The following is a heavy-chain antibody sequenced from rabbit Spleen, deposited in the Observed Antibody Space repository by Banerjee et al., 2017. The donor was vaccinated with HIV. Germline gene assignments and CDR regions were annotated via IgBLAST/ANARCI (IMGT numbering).Heavy chain of an antibody. CDR3: ARWAAGSGGWYTFNL. J-gene: IGHJ4*01. D-gene: IGHD1-1*01. V-gene: IGHV1S43*01. CDR2: IYAGSSGNT. CDR1: GFDLSSYNY. Sequence: QEQLEESGGDLVKPGASLTLTCTASGFDLSSYNYMCWVRQAPGKGLEWIACIYAGSSGNTYYANWVISRFTITSNTNQNTVDLKMTSLTAADTATYFCARWAAGSGGWYTFNLWGQGTLRHRL.